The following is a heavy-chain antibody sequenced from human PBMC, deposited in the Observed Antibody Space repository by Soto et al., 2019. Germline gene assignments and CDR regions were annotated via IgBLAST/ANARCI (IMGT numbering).Heavy chain of an antibody. V-gene: IGHV4-59*12. J-gene: IGHJ5*02. CDR3: ARATMVRGGMGWFDP. CDR2: IYYSGST. CDR1: GGSISSYY. Sequence: SETLSLTCTVSGGSISSYYWSWIRQPPGKGLEWIGYIYYSGSTYYNPSLKSRVTISVDTSKNQFSLKLSSVTAADTAVYYCARATMVRGGMGWFDPWGQGTLVTVSS. D-gene: IGHD3-10*01.